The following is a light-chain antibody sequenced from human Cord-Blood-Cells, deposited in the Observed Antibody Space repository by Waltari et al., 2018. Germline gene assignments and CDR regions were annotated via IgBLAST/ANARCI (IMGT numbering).Light chain of an antibody. V-gene: IGLV2-14*01. CDR1: SSDVGGYNY. CDR3: SSYTSSSTYV. CDR2: DVS. Sequence: QSALTQPASVSGSPGQSITISCTGTSSDVGGYNYVSWYQQHPGKAPKLMIYDVSKRPSGVSNRVSGSKSCDTASLTISGLQAEDEADYYCSSYTSSSTYVFGTGTKVTVL. J-gene: IGLJ1*01.